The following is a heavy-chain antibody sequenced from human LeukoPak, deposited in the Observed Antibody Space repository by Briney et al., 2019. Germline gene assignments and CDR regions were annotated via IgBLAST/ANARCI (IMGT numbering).Heavy chain of an antibody. D-gene: IGHD3-22*01. V-gene: IGHV1-8*03. CDR1: GYTFTSYD. Sequence: ASVKVSCKASGYTFTSYDINWVRQATGQGLEWMGWMNPNSGNTGYAQKFQGRVTITRNTSISTAYMELSSLRSEDTAVYYCARGSGNYYDSSGYYYPFDYWGQGTLVTVSS. J-gene: IGHJ4*02. CDR3: ARGSGNYYDSSGYYYPFDY. CDR2: MNPNSGNT.